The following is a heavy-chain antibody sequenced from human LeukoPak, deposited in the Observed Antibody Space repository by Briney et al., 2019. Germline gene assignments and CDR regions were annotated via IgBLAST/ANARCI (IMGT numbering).Heavy chain of an antibody. Sequence: PGGSLRLSCAASGYTFSNYAMTWVRQAPGKRLEWVSGISHNGDRIYYADSVKGRFTISRDNSKNTVHLQMNSLRAEDTAVYYCSKYSNNWCPDYWGQGTLVTVSS. CDR1: GYTFSNYA. D-gene: IGHD6-13*01. V-gene: IGHV3-23*01. CDR2: ISHNGDRI. J-gene: IGHJ4*02. CDR3: SKYSNNWCPDY.